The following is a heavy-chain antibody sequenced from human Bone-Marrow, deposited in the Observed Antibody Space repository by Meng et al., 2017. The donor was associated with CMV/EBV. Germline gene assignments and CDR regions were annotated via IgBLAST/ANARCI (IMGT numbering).Heavy chain of an antibody. CDR1: GFTFSDYY. D-gene: IGHD1-26*01. J-gene: IGHJ4*02. Sequence: GESLKISCAASGFTFSDYYMSWIRQAPGKGLEWVSYISSSGSTIYYADSVKGRFTISRDNAKNSLYLQMNSLRAEDTAVYYCARGGRIVGATSLGYWGQGTLVTVSS. V-gene: IGHV3-11*04. CDR3: ARGGRIVGATSLGY. CDR2: ISSSGSTI.